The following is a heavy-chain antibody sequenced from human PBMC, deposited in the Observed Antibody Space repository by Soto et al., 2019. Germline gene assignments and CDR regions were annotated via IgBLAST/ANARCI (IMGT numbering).Heavy chain of an antibody. Sequence: SVKVSCKASGGTFSSYAISWVRQAPGQGLEWMGGIIPIFGTANYAQKFQGRVTITADESTSTAYMELSSLRSEDTAVYYCARDLYDFWSGYPDYYYYGMDVWGQGTTVTVSS. J-gene: IGHJ6*02. V-gene: IGHV1-69*13. CDR2: IIPIFGTA. D-gene: IGHD3-3*01. CDR3: ARDLYDFWSGYPDYYYYGMDV. CDR1: GGTFSSYA.